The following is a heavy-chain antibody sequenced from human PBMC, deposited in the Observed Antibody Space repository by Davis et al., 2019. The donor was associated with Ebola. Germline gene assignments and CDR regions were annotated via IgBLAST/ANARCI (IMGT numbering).Heavy chain of an antibody. V-gene: IGHV4-59*12. J-gene: IGHJ6*02. CDR2: IFYSGSSSYNGST. CDR1: GGSISDYY. D-gene: IGHD6-25*01. Sequence: GSLRLSCTVSGGSISDYYWSWIRQSPGKGLEWIGNIFYSGSSSYNGSTNYHSSLKSRIFISVDTSKNQFSLKLNSVTAADTAVYYCARDSSGSPYSGLDVWGQGTTVTVSS. CDR3: ARDSSGSPYSGLDV.